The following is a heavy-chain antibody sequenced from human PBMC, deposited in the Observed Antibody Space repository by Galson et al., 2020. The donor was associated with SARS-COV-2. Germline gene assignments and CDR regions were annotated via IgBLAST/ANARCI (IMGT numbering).Heavy chain of an antibody. D-gene: IGHD3-10*01. CDR3: ARVGGTGSGSYCPY. Sequence: APVKVSCKASGYTFTGYYMHCVQQAPGQGLQWIGWINPNSGGTNYAQKFQGMVTMTRDTSISTAYMELSRLGSDDTAVDYCARVGGTGSGSYCPYWGQGTLVIVSS. V-gene: IGHV1-2*02. CDR2: INPNSGGT. CDR1: GYTFTGYY. J-gene: IGHJ4*02.